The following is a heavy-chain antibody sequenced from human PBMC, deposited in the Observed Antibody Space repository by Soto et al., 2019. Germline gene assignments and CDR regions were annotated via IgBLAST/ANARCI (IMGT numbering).Heavy chain of an antibody. CDR1: GGSISSSSYY. J-gene: IGHJ6*03. V-gene: IGHV4-39*01. Sequence: QLQLQESGPGLVKPSETLSLTCTVSGGSISSSSYYWGWIRQPPGKGLEWVGSIYYSGSTYYNPSLKSRVNISVDPSKNQFSLHLSSVTAADTAVYYCARLGPLGYCSSTSCYAHYYYYYYMDVWGKGTTVTVSS. CDR2: IYYSGST. CDR3: ARLGPLGYCSSTSCYAHYYYYYYMDV. D-gene: IGHD2-2*01.